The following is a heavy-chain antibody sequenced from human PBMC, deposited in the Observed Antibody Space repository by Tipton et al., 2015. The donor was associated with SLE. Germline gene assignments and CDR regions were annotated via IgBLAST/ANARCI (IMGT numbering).Heavy chain of an antibody. J-gene: IGHJ4*02. V-gene: IGHV4-30-2*01. CDR2: IYHSGST. Sequence: TLSLTCAVSGGSISSGGYSWSWIRQPPGKGLEWIGYIYHSGSTYYNPSLKSRVTISVDRSKNQFSLKLSSVTAADTAVYYCARGSGYSGYERDFDYWGQGTLVTVSS. D-gene: IGHD5-12*01. CDR3: ARGSGYSGYERDFDY. CDR1: GGSISSGGYS.